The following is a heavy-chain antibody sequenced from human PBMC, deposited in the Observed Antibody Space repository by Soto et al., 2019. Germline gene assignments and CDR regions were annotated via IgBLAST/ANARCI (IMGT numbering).Heavy chain of an antibody. CDR2: KYYTGNT. CDR3: ARTYSTSAPFDY. V-gene: IGHV4-59*01. J-gene: IGHJ4*02. CDR1: GGSMTDYY. D-gene: IGHD6-6*01. Sequence: SETLSLTCTVSGGSMTDYYWTWIRQPPGKGLEWIGYKYYTGNTNYNPSLKSRVTISVDTSENQFSLKLSSVTAADTAVYYCARTYSTSAPFDYWGQGTLVTVSS.